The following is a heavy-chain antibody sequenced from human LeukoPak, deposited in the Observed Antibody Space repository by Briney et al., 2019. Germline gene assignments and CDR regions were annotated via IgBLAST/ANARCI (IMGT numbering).Heavy chain of an antibody. J-gene: IGHJ4*02. D-gene: IGHD6-19*01. Sequence: GESLKISCKGSGYSFTSYWIGWVRQMPGKGLEWMGIIYPGDSDTRYSPSFQGQVTISADKSISTAYLQWSSLKASDTAMYYCARSPHSSGWYSSVDYWGQGTLVTVSS. CDR2: IYPGDSDT. V-gene: IGHV5-51*01. CDR3: ARSPHSSGWYSSVDY. CDR1: GYSFTSYW.